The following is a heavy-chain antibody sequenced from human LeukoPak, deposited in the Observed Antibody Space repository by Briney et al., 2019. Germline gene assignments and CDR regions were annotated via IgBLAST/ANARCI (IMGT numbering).Heavy chain of an antibody. D-gene: IGHD1-7*01. CDR1: GYTFTSYY. Sequence: ASVKVSSKASGYTFTSYYMHWVRQAPGQGLEWMGIINPSGGSTSYAQKFQGRVTITADESTSTAYMELSSLRSEDTAVYYCARGGITGTTYYYMDVWGKGTTVTVSS. J-gene: IGHJ6*03. CDR3: ARGGITGTTYYYMDV. V-gene: IGHV1-46*01. CDR2: INPSGGST.